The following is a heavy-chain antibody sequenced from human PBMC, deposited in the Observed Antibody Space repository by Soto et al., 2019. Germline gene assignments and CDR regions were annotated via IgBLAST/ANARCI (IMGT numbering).Heavy chain of an antibody. V-gene: IGHV3-30-3*01. CDR1: GFTFSGYD. J-gene: IGHJ4*02. D-gene: IGHD1-26*01. CDR3: ARAGGAIRLLDN. Sequence: QVQLVESGGGVVQPGRSLSLSCATSGFTFSGYDMHWVRQAPGRGLEWVALISNNGNNRHYADSVKGRFTISRDNSRNALFLLIDSLRDDDSALYFCARAGGAIRLLDNWGRGTLVIVSS. CDR2: ISNNGNNR.